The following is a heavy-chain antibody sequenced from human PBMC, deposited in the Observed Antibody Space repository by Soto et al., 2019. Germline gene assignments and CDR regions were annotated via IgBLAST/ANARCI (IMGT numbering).Heavy chain of an antibody. Sequence: ASVKVSCKASGYTFTSYAMHWVRQAPGQRLEWMGWINVGNGNTKYSQKFKGRVTITRDTSASTAYMELSSLSFEDTAVYYCARGEFLSYDDYWGQGTLVTVS. D-gene: IGHD3-16*01. J-gene: IGHJ4*02. V-gene: IGHV1-3*01. CDR2: INVGNGNT. CDR1: GYTFTSYA. CDR3: ARGEFLSYDDY.